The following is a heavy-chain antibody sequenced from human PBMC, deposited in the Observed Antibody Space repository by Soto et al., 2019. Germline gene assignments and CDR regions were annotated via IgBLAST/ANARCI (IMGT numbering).Heavy chain of an antibody. CDR2: IWYDGSNK. V-gene: IGHV3-33*01. J-gene: IGHJ3*02. CDR3: ARDQNWTYAFDI. CDR1: GFTFSSYG. D-gene: IGHD1-1*01. Sequence: GSLRLSCAASGFTFSSYGMHWVRQAPGKGLEWVAVIWYDGSNKYYADSVKGRFTISRDNSKNTLYLQMNSLRAEDTAVYYCARDQNWTYAFDIWGQGTMVTVSS.